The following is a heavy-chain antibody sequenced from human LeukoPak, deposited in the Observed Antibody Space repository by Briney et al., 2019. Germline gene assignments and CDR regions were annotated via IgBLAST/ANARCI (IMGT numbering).Heavy chain of an antibody. J-gene: IGHJ5*02. V-gene: IGHV3-53*05. Sequence: GGSPRLSCAASGFTVSSDYMSWVRQAPGKGLEWVSVIYSGGSTYYADSVKGRFTISRDKSKNTVYLQMNSLRFEDMAMYYCARNWFDPWGQGTLVTVSS. CDR3: ARNWFDP. CDR1: GFTVSSDY. CDR2: IYSGGST.